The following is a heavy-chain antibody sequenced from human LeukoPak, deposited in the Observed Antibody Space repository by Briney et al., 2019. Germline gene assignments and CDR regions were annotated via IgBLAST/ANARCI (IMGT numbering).Heavy chain of an antibody. CDR2: IYSGGST. Sequence: GGSLRLSCAASGFTVSSNYTSWVRQAPGKGLEWVSVIYSGGSTYYADSVKGRFTISRDNSKNTLYLQMNSLRAEDTAVYYCANAGYDSSGYYSWGQGTLVTVSS. J-gene: IGHJ4*02. V-gene: IGHV3-66*01. CDR1: GFTVSSNY. D-gene: IGHD3-22*01. CDR3: ANAGYDSSGYYS.